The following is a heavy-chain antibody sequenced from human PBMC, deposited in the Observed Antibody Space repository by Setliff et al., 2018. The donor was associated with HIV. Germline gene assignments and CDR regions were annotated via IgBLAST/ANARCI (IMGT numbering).Heavy chain of an antibody. CDR3: ARSSARYYNILTGWLNADDY. Sequence: GESLKISCQGSGYSFTSYWIAWVRQMPGKGLEWMGIINPGDSDTRYSPSFQGQVTISADKSISTAYLQWSSLKASDTAMYYCARSSARYYNILTGWLNADDYWGQGTLVTVSS. V-gene: IGHV5-51*01. CDR2: INPGDSDT. J-gene: IGHJ4*02. CDR1: GYSFTSYW. D-gene: IGHD3-9*01.